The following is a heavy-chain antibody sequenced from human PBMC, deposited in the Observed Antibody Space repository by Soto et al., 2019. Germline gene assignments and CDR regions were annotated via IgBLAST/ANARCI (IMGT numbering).Heavy chain of an antibody. CDR2: MNPNSGNA. CDR1: GYTFTSYD. J-gene: IGHJ6*03. CDR3: ARSTQIFCSSTSCAYYYYYYMDV. D-gene: IGHD2-2*01. V-gene: IGHV1-8*01. Sequence: ASVKVSCKASGYTFTSYDINWVRQATGQGLEWMGWMNPNSGNASYAQKFQGRVTMTTNTSTSTAYMELSSLRSEDTAVYYCARSTQIFCSSTSCAYYYYYYMDVWGKGTTVTVSS.